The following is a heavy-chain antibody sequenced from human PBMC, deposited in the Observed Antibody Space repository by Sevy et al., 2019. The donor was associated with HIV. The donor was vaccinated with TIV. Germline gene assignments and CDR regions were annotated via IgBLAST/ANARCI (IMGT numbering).Heavy chain of an antibody. V-gene: IGHV3-23*01. CDR1: GFIFSNYA. J-gene: IGHJ4*02. CDR2: ISGSGDAF. CDR3: AKYFYGSGIYAFDN. D-gene: IGHD3-10*01. Sequence: GGSLRLSCSASGFIFSNYAMSWVRQAPGKGLEWVSSISGSGDAFYYSDSVKGRFTIYRDDSNNTLYLHLRGLRAEDTALYYCAKYFYGSGIYAFDNWGPGTLVTVSS.